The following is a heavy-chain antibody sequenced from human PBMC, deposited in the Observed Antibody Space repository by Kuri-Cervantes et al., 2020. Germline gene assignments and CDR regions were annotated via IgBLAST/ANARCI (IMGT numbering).Heavy chain of an antibody. CDR2: IYTSGST. CDR3: ASPWGGSYFYPV. Sequence: LRLSCTVSGGSISSGSYYWSWIRQPAGKGLEWIGRIYTSGSTNYNPSLKSRVTISVDTSKNQFSLKLSSVTAADTAVYYCASPWGGSYFYPVWGQGTTVTVSS. CDR1: GGSISSGSYY. V-gene: IGHV4-61*02. D-gene: IGHD3-10*01. J-gene: IGHJ6*02.